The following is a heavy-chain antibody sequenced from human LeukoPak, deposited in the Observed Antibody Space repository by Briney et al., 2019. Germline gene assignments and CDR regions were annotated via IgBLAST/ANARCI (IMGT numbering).Heavy chain of an antibody. CDR2: ISGSGGST. CDR1: GFTFSSYA. Sequence: SGGSLRLSCAASGFTFSSYAMSWVRQAPGKGLEWVSAISGSGGSTYYADSVKGRFTISRDNSKNTLYLQMNSLRAEDTAVYYCAKDLDVVVTAFRVDYWGQGTLVTVSS. CDR3: AKDLDVVVTAFRVDY. J-gene: IGHJ4*02. V-gene: IGHV3-23*01. D-gene: IGHD2-21*02.